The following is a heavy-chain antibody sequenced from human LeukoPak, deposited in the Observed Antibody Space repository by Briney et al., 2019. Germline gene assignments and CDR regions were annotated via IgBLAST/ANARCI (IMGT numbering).Heavy chain of an antibody. CDR3: AKDTGDIVVVVAATPGWFDP. CDR1: GSTFDDYA. D-gene: IGHD2-15*01. V-gene: IGHV3-43*02. CDR2: ISGDGGST. J-gene: IGHJ5*02. Sequence: GGSLRLSCAASGSTFDDYAMHWVRQAPGKGLEWVSLISGDGGSTYYADSVKGRFTISRDNSKNSLYLQMNSLRTEDTALYYCAKDTGDIVVVVAATPGWFDPWGQGTLVTVSS.